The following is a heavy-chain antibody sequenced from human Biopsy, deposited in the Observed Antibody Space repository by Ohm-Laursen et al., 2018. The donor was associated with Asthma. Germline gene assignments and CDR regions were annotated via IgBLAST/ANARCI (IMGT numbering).Heavy chain of an antibody. Sequence: SSVKVSCKASGDSLGSFINYAISWVRPAPRQGLEWMGGLIPVLGTADYASMFEGRVTITADESTSTAYLELTSLRFEDTAVYYCARGYSGTDRIVYYYSGMEVWGQGTTVTVSS. D-gene: IGHD5-12*01. J-gene: IGHJ6*02. V-gene: IGHV1-69*01. CDR1: GDSLGSFINYA. CDR2: LIPVLGTA. CDR3: ARGYSGTDRIVYYYSGMEV.